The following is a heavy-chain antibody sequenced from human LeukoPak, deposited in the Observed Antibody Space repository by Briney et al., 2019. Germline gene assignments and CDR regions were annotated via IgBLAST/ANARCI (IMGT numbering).Heavy chain of an antibody. CDR2: ISSSSSYI. CDR3: AKVSRKRYFDWLTHYYYYYMDV. J-gene: IGHJ6*03. D-gene: IGHD3-9*01. CDR1: GFTFSSYS. Sequence: GGSLRLSCAASGFTFSSYSMNWVRQAPGKGLEWVSSISSSSSYIYYADSVKGRFTISRDNAKNSLYLQMNSLRAEDTAVYYCAKVSRKRYFDWLTHYYYYYMDVWGKGTTVTISS. V-gene: IGHV3-21*01.